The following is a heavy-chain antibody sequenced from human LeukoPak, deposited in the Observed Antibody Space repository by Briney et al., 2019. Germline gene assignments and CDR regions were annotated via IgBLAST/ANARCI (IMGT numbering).Heavy chain of an antibody. J-gene: IGHJ4*02. CDR2: ISAYNGNT. V-gene: IGHV1-18*01. Sequence: ASVKVSCKASGYTFTSYGISWVRQAPGQGLEWMGWISAYNGNTNYAQKLQGRVTMTTDTSTSTAYMELRSLRSDDTAVYYCAREVSSSGWSLGFDYWGQGTLVTVSS. D-gene: IGHD6-19*01. CDR1: GYTFTSYG. CDR3: AREVSSSGWSLGFDY.